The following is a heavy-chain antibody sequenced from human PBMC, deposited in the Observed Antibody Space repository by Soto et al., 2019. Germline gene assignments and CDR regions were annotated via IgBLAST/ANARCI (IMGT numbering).Heavy chain of an antibody. CDR2: VIPILGTA. V-gene: IGHV1-69*01. CDR1: GGSLRHSV. CDR3: ARLGHPGH. Sequence: QVQLVQSGAEVKKHGSSGKVSCTASGGSLRHSVISWVRQAPAQRLEWMGGVIPILGTANYAQKFQGRVTMTADEATSTAYMDLSSMSPDDTAVYYCARLGHPGHWGPVTLVIVSS. J-gene: IGHJ4*02.